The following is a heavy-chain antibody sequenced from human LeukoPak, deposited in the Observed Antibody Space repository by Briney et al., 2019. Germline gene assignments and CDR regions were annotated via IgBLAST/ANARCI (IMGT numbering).Heavy chain of an antibody. CDR3: VKGQVVLGY. V-gene: IGHV3-23*01. J-gene: IGHJ4*02. D-gene: IGHD2-15*01. CDR1: GFTFSSYA. CDR2: ISGSGGST. Sequence: PVGSLRLSCAASGFTFSSYAMSWVRQAPGKGLEWVSAISGSGGSTYYADSVKGRFTISRDNSKNTLYVQMNSLTAEDTAIYYCVKGQVVLGYWGQGTPVTVSS.